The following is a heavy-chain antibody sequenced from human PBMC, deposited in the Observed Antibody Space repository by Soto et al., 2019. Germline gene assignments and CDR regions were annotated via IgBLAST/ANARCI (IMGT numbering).Heavy chain of an antibody. V-gene: IGHV4-61*01. D-gene: IGHD3-16*02. CDR3: AGLAGLRLGELSD. J-gene: IGHJ4*02. CDR1: GGSVSSGSYY. Sequence: ETLSLTCTVSGGSVSSGSYYWSWIRQPPGKGLEWIGYIYYSGSTNYNPSLKSRVTISVDTSKNQFSLKLSSVTAADTAVYYCAGLAGLRLGELSDWGQGTLVTVSS. CDR2: IYYSGST.